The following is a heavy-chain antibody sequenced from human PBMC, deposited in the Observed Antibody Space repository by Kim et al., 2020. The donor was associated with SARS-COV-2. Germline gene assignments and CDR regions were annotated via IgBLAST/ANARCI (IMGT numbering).Heavy chain of an antibody. D-gene: IGHD2-2*01. J-gene: IGHJ4*02. V-gene: IGHV3-23*01. Sequence: KGRFTISRENSKNTLYLQMDSLRAEDTAVYYCASRDIVVVPAFVDYFDYWGQGTLVTVSS. CDR3: ASRDIVVVPAFVDYFDY.